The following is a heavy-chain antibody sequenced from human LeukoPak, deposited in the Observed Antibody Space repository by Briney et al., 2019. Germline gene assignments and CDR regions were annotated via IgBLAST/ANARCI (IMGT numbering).Heavy chain of an antibody. CDR3: ARGSEGWFDP. Sequence: SETLSLTCTVSGGSISSYFWSWIRQPPGMGLEWIGYIYYSGSTNYNPSLKSRVTMSVDTSKNQFSLKLRSVTAADTAVYFCARGSEGWFDPWGQGTLVTVSS. D-gene: IGHD6-19*01. V-gene: IGHV4-59*01. CDR2: IYYSGST. CDR1: GGSISSYF. J-gene: IGHJ5*02.